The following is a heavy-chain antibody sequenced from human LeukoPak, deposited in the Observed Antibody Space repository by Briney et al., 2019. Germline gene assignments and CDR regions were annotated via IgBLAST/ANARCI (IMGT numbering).Heavy chain of an antibody. J-gene: IGHJ4*02. CDR1: GYTLIELS. D-gene: IGHD3-22*01. Sequence: ASVKVSCKVSGYTLIELSMHWVRQAPGKGLEWMGGFDPEDGETIYAQKFQGRVIMTEDTSTDTAYMELSSLRSEDTAVYYCAAGRRSYYDSTGYYYLRSRLDYWGQGTLVTVSS. CDR2: FDPEDGET. CDR3: AAGRRSYYDSTGYYYLRSRLDY. V-gene: IGHV1-24*01.